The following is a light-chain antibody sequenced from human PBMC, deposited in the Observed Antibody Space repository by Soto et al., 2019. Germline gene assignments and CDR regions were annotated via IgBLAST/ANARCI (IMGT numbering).Light chain of an antibody. CDR3: QQYGSSPQT. CDR1: QSVSSSY. J-gene: IGKJ1*01. V-gene: IGKV3-20*01. Sequence: EIVLTQSPGTLSLSPGERATLSCRASQSVSSSYLAWYQQKPGQAPRLLIYGASSRATGIPDRFSGSGSGTDLTITISRLEPEDFEVYYGQQYGSSPQTFGQGTKVDNK. CDR2: GAS.